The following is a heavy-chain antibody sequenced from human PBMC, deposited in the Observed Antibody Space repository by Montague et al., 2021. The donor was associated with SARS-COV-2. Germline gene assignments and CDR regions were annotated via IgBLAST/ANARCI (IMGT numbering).Heavy chain of an antibody. CDR3: AHIRRMYYFDD. J-gene: IGHJ4*02. D-gene: IGHD2/OR15-2a*01. CDR1: GFSLSSSGVG. V-gene: IGHV2-5*02. Sequence: PALVKPTQTLTLTCTFSGFSLSSSGVGVGWIRQPPGKAPEWLALIYWDDDTRYSPPLKSRLTATKGTSKNQMVLTLTNMDTVDTATYFCAHIRRMYYFDDWGQGTLVTVSS. CDR2: IYWDDDT.